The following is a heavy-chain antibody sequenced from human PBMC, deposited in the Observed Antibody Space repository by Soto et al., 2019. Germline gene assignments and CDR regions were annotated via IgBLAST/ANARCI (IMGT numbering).Heavy chain of an antibody. V-gene: IGHV4-59*08. Sequence: SETLSLTCTVSGGSISSYYWSWIRQPPGKGLEWIGYIYYSGSTNYNPSLKSRVTISVDTSKNQFSLKLSSVTAADTAVYYCAGAVFGGVIVPLDAFDIWGQGTMVTVS. CDR2: IYYSGST. J-gene: IGHJ3*02. D-gene: IGHD3-16*02. CDR3: AGAVFGGVIVPLDAFDI. CDR1: GGSISSYY.